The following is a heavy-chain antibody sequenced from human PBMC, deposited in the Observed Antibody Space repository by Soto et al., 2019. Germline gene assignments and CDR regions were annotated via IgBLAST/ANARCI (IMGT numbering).Heavy chain of an antibody. CDR1: GFTFSDYY. CDR3: ARDREVAVAGISSAFDI. Sequence: QVQLVESGGGLVKPGGSLRLSCAASGFTFSDYYMSWIRQAPGKGLEWVSYISSSSSYTNYADSVKGRFTISRDNANNSLYLQMNSLRAEDTAVYYCARDREVAVAGISSAFDIWGQGTMVTVSS. J-gene: IGHJ3*02. CDR2: ISSSSSYT. V-gene: IGHV3-11*06. D-gene: IGHD6-19*01.